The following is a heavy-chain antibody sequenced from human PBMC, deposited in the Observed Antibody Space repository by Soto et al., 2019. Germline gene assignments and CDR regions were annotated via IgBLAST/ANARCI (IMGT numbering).Heavy chain of an antibody. CDR3: AGFAPEYSSSSTIDY. Sequence: QVQLQQWGAGLLKPSETLSLTCAVYGGSFSGYYWTWIRQPPGKGLEWIGEINHSASTNYNSSLKSRVTISVDTSKKQFSLKLSSVTAADTAVYYCAGFAPEYSSSSTIDYWGQGTLVTVSS. CDR1: GGSFSGYY. V-gene: IGHV4-34*01. CDR2: INHSAST. D-gene: IGHD6-6*01. J-gene: IGHJ4*02.